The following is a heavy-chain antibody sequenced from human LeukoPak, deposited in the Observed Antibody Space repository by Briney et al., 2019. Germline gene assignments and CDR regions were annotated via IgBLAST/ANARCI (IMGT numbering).Heavy chain of an antibody. CDR3: ARDSRGGDDAFDI. Sequence: NPSETLSLTCTVSGGSISSSSYYWGWIRQPPGKGLEWIGSIYYSGSTYYNPSLKSRVTISVDTSKNQFSLKLSSVTAADTAVYYCARDSRGGDDAFDIWGQGTMVTVSS. D-gene: IGHD7-27*01. CDR1: GGSISSSSYY. V-gene: IGHV4-39*07. CDR2: IYYSGST. J-gene: IGHJ3*02.